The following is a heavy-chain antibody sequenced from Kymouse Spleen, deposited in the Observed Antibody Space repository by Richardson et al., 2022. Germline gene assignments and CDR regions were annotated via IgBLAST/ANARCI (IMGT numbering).Heavy chain of an antibody. J-gene: IGHJ5*02. CDR2: IRSKANSYAT. CDR3: TRQGAADWFDP. V-gene: IGHV3-73*02. D-gene: IGHD6-13*01. CDR1: GFTFSGSA. Sequence: EVQLVESGGGLVQPGGSLKLSCAASGFTFSGSAMHWVRQASGKGLEWVGRIRSKANSYATAYAASVKGRFTISRDDSKNTAYLQMNSLKTEDTAVYYCTRQGAADWFDPWGQGTLVTVSS.